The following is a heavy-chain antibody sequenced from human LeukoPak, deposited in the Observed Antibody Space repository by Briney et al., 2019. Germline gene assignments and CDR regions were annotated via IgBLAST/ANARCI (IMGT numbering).Heavy chain of an antibody. D-gene: IGHD3-10*01. CDR1: GGTFIIYA. CDR2: IIPIFGTA. V-gene: IGHV1-69*06. CDR3: ARLLWPNRDFDY. J-gene: IGHJ4*02. Sequence: SVKVSCKASGGTFIIYAISWVRQAPGQGREWMGGIIPIFGTANYAQKFQGRVTITADKSTSTAYMELSSLRSEDAAAYYCARLLWPNRDFDYWGQGTLVTVSS.